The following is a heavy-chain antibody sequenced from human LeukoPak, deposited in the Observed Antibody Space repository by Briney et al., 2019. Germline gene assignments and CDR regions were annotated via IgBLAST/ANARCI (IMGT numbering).Heavy chain of an antibody. V-gene: IGHV4-59*08. J-gene: IGHJ3*02. CDR2: IYYSGST. Sequence: SETLSLTCTVSGGSISSYYWSWIRQPPGKGLEWIGYIYYSGSTNYNPSLKSRVTISVDASKNQFSLKLSSVTAADTAVYYCARQRDGYNYHLVDNDAFDIWGQGTMVTVSS. CDR1: GGSISSYY. CDR3: ARQRDGYNYHLVDNDAFDI. D-gene: IGHD5-24*01.